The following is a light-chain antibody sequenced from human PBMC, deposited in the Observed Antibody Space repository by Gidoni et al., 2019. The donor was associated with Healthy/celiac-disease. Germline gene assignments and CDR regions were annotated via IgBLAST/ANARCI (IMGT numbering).Light chain of an antibody. CDR2: AAS. Sequence: DIQMTQSPSSLSASVGDRVNITCRASQSIRSYLNWYQQKPGKAPKLLIYAASSLQSGVPSRFSGSGSGTDFTLTISSLQPEDFATYYCQQSYSTPGTFGQGTKVEIK. J-gene: IGKJ1*01. CDR1: QSIRSY. CDR3: QQSYSTPGT. V-gene: IGKV1-39*01.